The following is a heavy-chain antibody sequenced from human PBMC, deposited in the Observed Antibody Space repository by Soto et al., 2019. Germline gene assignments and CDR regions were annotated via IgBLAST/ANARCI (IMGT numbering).Heavy chain of an antibody. CDR3: TTAAALANSGANHLTVTTNNYYYSRDV. J-gene: IGHJ6*03. CDR2: IKSKTDGGTT. D-gene: IGHD4-17*01. Sequence: EVQLVESGGGLVKPGGSLRLSCAASGFTFSNAWMSWVRQAPGKGLEWVGRIKSKTDGGTTDYAAPVKGRFTISRDDSKTTLYLKMNSLKTEDTAVYYCTTAAALANSGANHLTVTTNNYYYSRDVWGKGTTVTVSS. V-gene: IGHV3-15*01. CDR1: GFTFSNAW.